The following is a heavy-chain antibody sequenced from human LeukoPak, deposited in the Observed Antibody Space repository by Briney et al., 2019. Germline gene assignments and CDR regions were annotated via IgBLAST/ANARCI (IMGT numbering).Heavy chain of an antibody. D-gene: IGHD3-10*01. CDR2: INAGNGNT. CDR1: GYIFTNYI. J-gene: IGHJ5*02. Sequence: ASVKVSCKASGYIFTNYIMHWVRQAPGQRLEWMGWINAGNGNTKYSQKFQGRVTITRDTSASTAYMEVSSLRSEDTAVYYCARDLIVRARYGDKVYNCFAPWAREPWSPSPQ. V-gene: IGHV1-3*01. CDR3: ARDLIVRARYGDKVYNCFAP.